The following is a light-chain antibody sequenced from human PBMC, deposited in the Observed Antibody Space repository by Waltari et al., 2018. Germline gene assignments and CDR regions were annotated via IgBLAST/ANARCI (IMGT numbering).Light chain of an antibody. V-gene: IGKV4-1*01. J-gene: IGKJ3*01. CDR2: WAS. Sequence: DIVMTQSPDSLTLSLGERATISCKSSQSVLRTSSNKNFLAWYQQKSGQPPKLLFYWASTRESGVPDRFSGSGSGTDFTLTISSLQSEDVAIYYCQQYYVSPITFGPGTKVDV. CDR1: QSVLRTSSNKNF. CDR3: QQYYVSPIT.